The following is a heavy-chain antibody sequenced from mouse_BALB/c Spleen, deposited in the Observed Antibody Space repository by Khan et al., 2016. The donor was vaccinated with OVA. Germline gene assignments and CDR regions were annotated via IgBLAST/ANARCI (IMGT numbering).Heavy chain of an antibody. J-gene: IGHJ3*01. CDR3: ARNSYMYDFTY. V-gene: IGHV2-2*01. Sequence: QVQLQQSGPGLVRPSQTLSITCTVSGFSLTTYGVHWVRQSPGQGLEGLGVIRSAGKTDYNAAFISRLSIPQDHSKRPVFFKMNSLQAEDTAMYYCARNSYMYDFTYGGQGTLVTVSA. CDR2: IRSAGKT. D-gene: IGHD2-14*01. CDR1: GFSLTTYG.